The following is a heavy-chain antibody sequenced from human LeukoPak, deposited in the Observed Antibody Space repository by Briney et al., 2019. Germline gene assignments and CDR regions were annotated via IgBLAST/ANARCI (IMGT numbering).Heavy chain of an antibody. CDR3: VRDMGYYDKV. Sequence: GGSLRLSCAPSGFTFSTSWMHWVRQAPGKGLVWVSRINTDGNTRDYADSVKGRFTISRDNAKNTLYLQMNSLRAEDTAVYYCVRDMGYYDKVWGQGTLVTVSS. CDR2: INTDGNTR. J-gene: IGHJ4*02. V-gene: IGHV3-74*01. CDR1: GFTFSTSW. D-gene: IGHD3-22*01.